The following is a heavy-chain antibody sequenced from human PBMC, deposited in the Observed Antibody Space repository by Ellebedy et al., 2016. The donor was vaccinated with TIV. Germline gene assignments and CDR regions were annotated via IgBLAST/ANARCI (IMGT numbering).Heavy chain of an antibody. CDR3: AIKANYGSGVPY. CDR1: GFTFSSYG. V-gene: IGHV3-30*03. D-gene: IGHD3-10*01. J-gene: IGHJ4*02. Sequence: GESLKISXAASGFTFSSYGMHWVRQAPGKGLEWVAVISYDGSNKYYADSVKGRFTISRDNSKNTLYLQMNSLRAEDTAVYYCAIKANYGSGVPYWGQGTLVTVSS. CDR2: ISYDGSNK.